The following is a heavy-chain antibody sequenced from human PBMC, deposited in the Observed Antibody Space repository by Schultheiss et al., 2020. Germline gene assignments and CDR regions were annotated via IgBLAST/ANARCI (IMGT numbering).Heavy chain of an antibody. CDR3: AKDLRYDDTSGFFHGNDY. J-gene: IGHJ4*02. D-gene: IGHD3-22*01. CDR2: ISWNSGSI. Sequence: GGSLRLSCSASGFTFSSYSMNWVRQAPGKGLEWVSGISWNSGSIGYADSVKGRFTISRDNARNSLFLQMNSLRAEDSAVYYCAKDLRYDDTSGFFHGNDYWGQGTLVTVYS. CDR1: GFTFSSYS. V-gene: IGHV3-21*06.